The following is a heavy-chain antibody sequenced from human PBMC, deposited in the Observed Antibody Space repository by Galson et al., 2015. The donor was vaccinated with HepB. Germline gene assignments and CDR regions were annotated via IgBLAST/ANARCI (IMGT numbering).Heavy chain of an antibody. D-gene: IGHD5-18*01. CDR2: ISSSSSYI. V-gene: IGHV3-21*01. J-gene: IGHJ5*02. Sequence: SLRLSCAASGFTFSSYSMNWVRQAPGKGLEWVSSISSSSSYIYYADSVKGRFTISRDNAKNSLYLQMNSLRAEDTAVYYCARDSGRIQLWLNWFDPWGQGTLVTVSS. CDR1: GFTFSSYS. CDR3: ARDSGRIQLWLNWFDP.